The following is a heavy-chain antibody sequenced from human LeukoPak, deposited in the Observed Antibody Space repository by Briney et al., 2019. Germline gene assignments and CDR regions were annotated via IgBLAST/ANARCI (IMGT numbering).Heavy chain of an antibody. J-gene: IGHJ4*02. CDR3: ARRSDTSMGSFDY. CDR1: GGSTSSSSYY. CDR2: IYYSGSKF. Sequence: SETLSLTCTVSGGSTSSSSYYWGWIRQPPGKGLEWIGIIYYSGSKFYYNPSLESRVTISVDASKNQFSLRLSSVTAADTAVYYCARRSDTSMGSFDYWGQGTPVTVSS. V-gene: IGHV4-39*01. D-gene: IGHD5-18*01.